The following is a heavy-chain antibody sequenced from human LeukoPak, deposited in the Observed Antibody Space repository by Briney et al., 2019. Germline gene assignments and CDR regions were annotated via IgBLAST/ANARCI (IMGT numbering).Heavy chain of an antibody. D-gene: IGHD6-6*01. CDR3: AKDLSIAARPCFDY. CDR1: GFTFSSYA. J-gene: IGHJ4*02. Sequence: GGSLRLSCAASGFTFSSYAMSWVRQAPGKGLEWVSVISGSGDYTYFADSVKGRFTIARDNSKNTVYLQMNSLRAEDTAVCYCAKDLSIAARPCFDYWGQGTLVTVSS. V-gene: IGHV3-23*01. CDR2: ISGSGDYT.